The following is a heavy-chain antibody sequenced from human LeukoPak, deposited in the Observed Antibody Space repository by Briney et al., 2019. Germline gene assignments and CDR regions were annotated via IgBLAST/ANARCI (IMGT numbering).Heavy chain of an antibody. Sequence: PGGSLRLSCAASGFTFSSYEMNWVRQAPGKGLEWVSYISSSGSTIYYADSVKGRFTISRDNAKNSLYLQMNSLGAEDTAVYYCARHRAITMIGYWGQGTLVTVSS. D-gene: IGHD3-22*01. J-gene: IGHJ4*02. CDR1: GFTFSSYE. V-gene: IGHV3-48*03. CDR2: ISSSGSTI. CDR3: ARHRAITMIGY.